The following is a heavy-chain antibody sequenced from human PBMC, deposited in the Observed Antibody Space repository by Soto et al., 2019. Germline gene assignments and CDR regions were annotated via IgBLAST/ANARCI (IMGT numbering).Heavy chain of an antibody. Sequence: ETLSLTCTVSGGSISSSSYYWGWIRQPPGKGLEWIGSIYYSGSTYYNPSLKSRVTISVDTSKNQFSLKLSSVTAADTAVYYCARSITTGEDDWFDPWGQGTLVTVSS. V-gene: IGHV4-39*01. J-gene: IGHJ5*02. CDR3: ARSITTGEDDWFDP. CDR1: GGSISSSSYY. D-gene: IGHD1-1*01. CDR2: IYYSGST.